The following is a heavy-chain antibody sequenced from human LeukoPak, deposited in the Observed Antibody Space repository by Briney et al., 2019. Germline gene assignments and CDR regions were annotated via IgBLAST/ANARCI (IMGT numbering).Heavy chain of an antibody. D-gene: IGHD1-1*01. CDR2: ISSDGSNK. CDR1: GFTFSSYA. J-gene: IGHJ5*02. CDR3: ARGHWNDVRSWFDP. Sequence: PGGSLRLSCAASGFTFSSYAMHWVRQAPGKGLEWVAVISSDGSNKYYADSVKGRFTVSRDNSKNTLYLQMTSLRADDTAVYYCARGHWNDVRSWFDPWGQGILVTVSS. V-gene: IGHV3-30-3*01.